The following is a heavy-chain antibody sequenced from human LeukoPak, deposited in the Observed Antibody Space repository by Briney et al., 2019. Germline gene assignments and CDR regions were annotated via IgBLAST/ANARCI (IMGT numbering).Heavy chain of an antibody. CDR3: ARVLSYGSLDY. V-gene: IGHV3-21*01. CDR2: ISSSSSYI. D-gene: IGHD3-10*01. J-gene: IGHJ4*02. Sequence: GGSLRLSCVASGFTFVSHWMTWVRQAPGKGLEWVSSISSSSSYIYYADSVKGRFTISRDNAKNSLYLQMNSLRAEDTAVYYCARVLSYGSLDYWGQGTLVTVSS. CDR1: GFTFVSHW.